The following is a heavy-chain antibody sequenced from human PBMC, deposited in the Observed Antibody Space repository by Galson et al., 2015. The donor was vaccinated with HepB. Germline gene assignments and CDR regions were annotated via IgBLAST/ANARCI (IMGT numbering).Heavy chain of an antibody. D-gene: IGHD2-2*01. CDR2: ISYDGSNK. J-gene: IGHJ2*01. V-gene: IGHV3-30*09. CDR3: ARWFHTCSSTSCYVARQYFDL. CDR1: GFTFSSYA. Sequence: SLRLSCAASGFTFSSYAMHWVRQAPGKGLEWVAVISYDGSNKYYADSVKGRFAISRDNSKNTLYLQMNSLRAEDTAVYYCARWFHTCSSTSCYVARQYFDLWGRGTLVTVSS.